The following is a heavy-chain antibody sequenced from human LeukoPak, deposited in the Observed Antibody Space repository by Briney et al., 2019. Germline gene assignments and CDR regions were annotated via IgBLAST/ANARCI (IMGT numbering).Heavy chain of an antibody. D-gene: IGHD6-19*01. CDR3: ARDSRTLSSGWLDRFDP. CDR1: GGSISSYY. Sequence: PSETLSLTCTVSGGSISSYYWSWIRQPAGKGLEWIGRIYTSGSTNYNPSLKSRVTMSVDTSKNQFSLKLSSVTAADTAVYYCARDSRTLSSGWLDRFDPWGQGTLVTVSS. V-gene: IGHV4-4*07. J-gene: IGHJ5*02. CDR2: IYTSGST.